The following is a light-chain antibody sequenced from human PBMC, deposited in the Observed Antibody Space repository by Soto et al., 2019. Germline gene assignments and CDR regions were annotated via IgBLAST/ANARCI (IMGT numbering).Light chain of an antibody. V-gene: IGKV1-8*01. Sequence: AIRMTQSPSSFSASTGDRVPITCRASQGISSYLAGSQQKPGKAPKLLIYAASTLPSGVPSRFRGSGSGTDFTLTISCLQSEDFATYYCQQYYSYPLYTFGQGTKLESK. CDR3: QQYYSYPLYT. CDR2: AAS. CDR1: QGISSY. J-gene: IGKJ2*01.